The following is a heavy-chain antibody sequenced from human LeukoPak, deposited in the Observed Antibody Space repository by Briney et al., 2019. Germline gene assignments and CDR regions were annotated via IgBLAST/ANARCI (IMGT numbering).Heavy chain of an antibody. Sequence: ASVKVSWKASGYTFTSYGISWVRQAPGQGLEWMGWISAYNGNTNYAQKLQGRVTMTTDTSTSTAYMELSSLRSEDTAVYYCARDGLAVAGTPHSSDYWGQGTLVTVSS. D-gene: IGHD6-19*01. CDR1: GYTFTSYG. CDR2: ISAYNGNT. CDR3: ARDGLAVAGTPHSSDY. J-gene: IGHJ4*02. V-gene: IGHV1-18*01.